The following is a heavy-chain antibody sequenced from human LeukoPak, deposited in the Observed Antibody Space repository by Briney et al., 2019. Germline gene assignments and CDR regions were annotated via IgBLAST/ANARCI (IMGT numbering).Heavy chain of an antibody. CDR1: GGSISSSSYY. Sequence: SETLSLTCTVSGGSISSSSYYWGWIRQPPGKGLEWIGSIYYSGSTYYNPSLKSRVTIPVDTSKNQFSLKLSSVTAADTAVYYCARVVATGSYFDYWGQGTLVTVSS. J-gene: IGHJ4*02. V-gene: IGHV4-39*07. CDR3: ARVVATGSYFDY. CDR2: IYYSGST. D-gene: IGHD5-12*01.